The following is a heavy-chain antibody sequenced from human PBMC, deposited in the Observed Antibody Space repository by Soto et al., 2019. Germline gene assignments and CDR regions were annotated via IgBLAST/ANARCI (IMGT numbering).Heavy chain of an antibody. CDR3: VRGYGHPSCRYFHAD. J-gene: IGHJ4*02. V-gene: IGHV3-7*01. D-gene: IGHD2-2*01. CDR1: GFSFETYW. CDR2: IRQDGSEK. Sequence: PGGSLRLSCTASGFSFETYWMGWVRQAPGKGLEWVATIRQDGSEKHYVDSVRGRFIISRDKAEMSLFLQMNSLRVEDATVCYCVRGYGHPSCRYFHADWGQGALVTVSS.